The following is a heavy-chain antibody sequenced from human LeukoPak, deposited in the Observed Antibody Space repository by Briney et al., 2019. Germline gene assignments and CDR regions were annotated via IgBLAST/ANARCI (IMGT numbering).Heavy chain of an antibody. CDR2: INHSGST. J-gene: IGHJ5*02. CDR3: AGSMVRGVMSWFDP. V-gene: IGHV4-34*01. Sequence: SETLSLTCAVYGGSFSGYYWSWIRQPPGRGLEWIGEINHSGSTNYNPSLKSRVTISVDTSKNQFSLKLSSVTAADTAVYYCAGSMVRGVMSWFDPWGQGTLVTVSS. CDR1: GGSFSGYY. D-gene: IGHD3-10*01.